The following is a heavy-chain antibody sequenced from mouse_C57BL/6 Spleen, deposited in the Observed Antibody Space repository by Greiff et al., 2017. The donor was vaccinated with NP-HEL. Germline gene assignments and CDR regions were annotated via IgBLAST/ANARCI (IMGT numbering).Heavy chain of an antibody. D-gene: IGHD3-3*01. V-gene: IGHV1-82*01. Sequence: QVQLKESGPELVKPGASVKISCKASGYAFSSSWMNWVKQRPGKGLEWIGRIYPGDGDTNYNGKFKGKATLTADKSSSTAYMQLSSLTSEDSAVYFCARGRGLYAMDYWGQGTSVTVSS. CDR3: ARGRGLYAMDY. J-gene: IGHJ4*01. CDR1: GYAFSSSW. CDR2: IYPGDGDT.